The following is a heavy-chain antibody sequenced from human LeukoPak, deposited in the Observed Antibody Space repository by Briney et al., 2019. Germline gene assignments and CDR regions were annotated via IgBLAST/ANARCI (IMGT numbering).Heavy chain of an antibody. D-gene: IGHD6-13*01. Sequence: ASVKVSCKASGYTFNSYDISWVRQAPGQGLEWMAWISAYNGNTDYAQKLQGRVTMTTDTSTSTAYMELRSLRSDDTAVYYCARLPQYSSSWYVDYWGQGTLVTVSS. CDR2: ISAYNGNT. J-gene: IGHJ4*02. CDR3: ARLPQYSSSWYVDY. CDR1: GYTFNSYD. V-gene: IGHV1-18*01.